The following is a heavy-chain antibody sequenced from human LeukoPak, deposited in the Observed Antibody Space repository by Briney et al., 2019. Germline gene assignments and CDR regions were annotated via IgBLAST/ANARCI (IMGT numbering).Heavy chain of an antibody. CDR1: GGSISSSSYY. J-gene: IGHJ4*02. CDR2: IYYSGST. Sequence: PSETLSLTCTVSGGSISSSSYYWGWIRQPPGKGLEWIGSIYYSGSTYYNPSLKSRVTISVDTSKNQFSLKLSSVTAADTAVYYCARPLGGYFDYWGQGTLVTVSS. D-gene: IGHD3-16*01. CDR3: ARPLGGYFDY. V-gene: IGHV4-39*01.